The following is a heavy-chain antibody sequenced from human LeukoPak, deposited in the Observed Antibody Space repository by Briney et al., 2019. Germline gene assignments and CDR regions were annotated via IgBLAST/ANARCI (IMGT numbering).Heavy chain of an antibody. D-gene: IGHD1-1*01. CDR1: GFTFSNYW. CDR3: AGVGGTTMVHLLHY. V-gene: IGHV3-7*04. CDR2: IKQDGSDK. Sequence: PGGSLRLSCAASGFTFSNYWMSWVRQAPGKGLEWVANIKQDGSDKYYVDSVKGRFTISRDNAKNSLYLQMNSLRGEDTAVYYCAGVGGTTMVHLLHYWGQGTLVTVSS. J-gene: IGHJ4*02.